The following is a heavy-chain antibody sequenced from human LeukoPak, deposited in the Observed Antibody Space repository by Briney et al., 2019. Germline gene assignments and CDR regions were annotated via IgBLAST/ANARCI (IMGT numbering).Heavy chain of an antibody. J-gene: IGHJ4*02. CDR1: GFTFSSYG. CDR3: ARDLSQQLDFDY. CDR2: IKQDGSEK. Sequence: PGGSLRLSCAASGFTFSSYGMHWVRQAPGKGLEWVANIKQDGSEKYYVDSVKGRFTISRDNAKNSLYLQMNSLRAEDTAVYYCARDLSQQLDFDYWGQGTLVTVSS. D-gene: IGHD6-13*01. V-gene: IGHV3-7*03.